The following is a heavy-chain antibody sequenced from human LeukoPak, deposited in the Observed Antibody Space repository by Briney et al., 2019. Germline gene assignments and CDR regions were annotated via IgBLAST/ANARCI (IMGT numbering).Heavy chain of an antibody. CDR1: GSIFDTYA. CDR2: ISRSGDTT. V-gene: IGHV3-48*04. D-gene: IGHD2-8*01. Sequence: QTGGSLRLSCTASGSIFDTYAMNWVRQAPGKGLEWVSYISRSGDTTLYADSVKGRFTISRDNAKNSLYLQMSSLRGEDTAVYYCVRSLFDRLMRDWGQGTLVTVSS. CDR3: VRSLFDRLMRD. J-gene: IGHJ4*02.